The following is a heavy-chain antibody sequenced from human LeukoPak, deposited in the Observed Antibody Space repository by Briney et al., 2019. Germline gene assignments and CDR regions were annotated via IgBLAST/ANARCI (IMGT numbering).Heavy chain of an antibody. CDR1: RFAFSNYG. V-gene: IGHV3-23*01. CDR3: ARDLGYDYVWGSYRYTGGAFDI. CDR2: ISGSGGST. Sequence: GGSLRLSCAVSRFAFSNYGMSWVRQAPGKGLEWVSAISGSGGSTYYADSVKGRFTISRDNAKNSLYLQMNSLRDEDTAVYYCARDLGYDYVWGSYRYTGGAFDIWGQGTMVTVSS. D-gene: IGHD3-16*02. J-gene: IGHJ3*02.